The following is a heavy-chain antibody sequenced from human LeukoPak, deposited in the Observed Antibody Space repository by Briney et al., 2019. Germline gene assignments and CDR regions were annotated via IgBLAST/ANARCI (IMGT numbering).Heavy chain of an antibody. V-gene: IGHV4-61*08. Sequence: SETLSLTCTVSGGSISSGGYYWSWIRQPPGKGLEWIGYIYYSGSTNYNPSLKSRVTISVDTSKNQFSLKLSSVTAADTAVYYCASLGRTGYCSGGSCLPFDYWGQGTLVTVSS. CDR1: GGSISSGGYY. D-gene: IGHD2-15*01. CDR2: IYYSGST. J-gene: IGHJ4*02. CDR3: ASLGRTGYCSGGSCLPFDY.